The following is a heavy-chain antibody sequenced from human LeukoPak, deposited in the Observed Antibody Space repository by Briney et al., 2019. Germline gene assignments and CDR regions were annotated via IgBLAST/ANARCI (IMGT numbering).Heavy chain of an antibody. J-gene: IGHJ5*02. D-gene: IGHD2-15*01. CDR1: GYTFTSYG. CDR2: ISAYNGNT. Sequence: ALVKVSCKASGYTFTSYGISWVRQAPGQGLEWMGWISAYNGNTNYAQKLQGRVTMTTDTSTSTAYTELRSLRSDDTAVYYCARDRVYCSGGSCLNWFDPWGQGTLVTVSS. CDR3: ARDRVYCSGGSCLNWFDP. V-gene: IGHV1-18*04.